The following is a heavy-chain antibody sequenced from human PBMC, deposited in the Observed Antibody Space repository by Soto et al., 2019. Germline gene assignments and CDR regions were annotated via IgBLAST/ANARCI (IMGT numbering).Heavy chain of an antibody. D-gene: IGHD2-2*01. J-gene: IGHJ4*02. CDR3: ARDERKTRLSSTCYYSDY. Sequence: GASVKVSCKASGYTFSRYGISWVRQAPGQGLEWMAWTSANNDDTNYAEKLQGRVALTTDVSTGTAYMELWSLRSDDTAVYYCARDERKTRLSSTCYYSDYWGQGNPVTVSS. V-gene: IGHV1-18*04. CDR2: TSANNDDT. CDR1: GYTFSRYG.